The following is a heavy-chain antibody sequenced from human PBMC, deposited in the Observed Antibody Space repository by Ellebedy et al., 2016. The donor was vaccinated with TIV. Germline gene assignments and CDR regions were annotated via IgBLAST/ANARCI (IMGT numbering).Heavy chain of an antibody. CDR2: IYYSGST. D-gene: IGHD2-15*01. V-gene: IGHV4-30-4*01. CDR1: GGSISSGDYY. CDR3: ARAKSVAALLFDY. J-gene: IGHJ4*02. Sequence: MPSETLSLTCTVSGGSISSGDYYWSWIRQPPGKGLEWIGYIYYSGSTYYNPSLKSRVTISVDTSKNQFSLKLSSVTAADTAVYYCARAKSVAALLFDYWGQGTLVTVSS.